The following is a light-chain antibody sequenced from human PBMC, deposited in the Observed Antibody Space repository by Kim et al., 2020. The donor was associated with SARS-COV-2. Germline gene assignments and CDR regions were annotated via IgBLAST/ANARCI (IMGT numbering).Light chain of an antibody. Sequence: QRVTISCSGSSSNIVSNTVNWYQQLPGTAPKLLIYSNNQRPSGVPDRFSGSKSGTSASLAISGLQSEDEADYYCAAWDDSLNGLVVFGGGTQLTVL. J-gene: IGLJ2*01. CDR1: SSNIVSNT. CDR3: AAWDDSLNGLVV. V-gene: IGLV1-44*01. CDR2: SNN.